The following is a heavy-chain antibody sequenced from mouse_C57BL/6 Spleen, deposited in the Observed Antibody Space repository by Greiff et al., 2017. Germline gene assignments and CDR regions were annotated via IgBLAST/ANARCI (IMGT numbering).Heavy chain of an antibody. D-gene: IGHD2-1*01. J-gene: IGHJ4*01. Sequence: QVQLKQSGAELVKPGASVKISCKASGYAFSSYWMNWVKQRPGKGLEWIGQIYPGDGDTNYNGKFKGKATLTADKSSSTAYMQLSSLTSEDSAVYFCARKGIYYGNLYAMDYWGQGTSVTVSS. CDR2: IYPGDGDT. CDR3: ARKGIYYGNLYAMDY. CDR1: GYAFSSYW. V-gene: IGHV1-80*01.